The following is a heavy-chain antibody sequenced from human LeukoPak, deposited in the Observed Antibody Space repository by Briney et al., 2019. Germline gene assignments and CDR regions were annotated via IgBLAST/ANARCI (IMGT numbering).Heavy chain of an antibody. Sequence: GGSLRLSCAASGFTVSSNYMSWVRQAPGKGLEWVSVIYSGGSTYYADSVKGRFTISRDNSKNTLYLQMNSLRAEDTAVYYCAKDSAYVVRAFDIWGQGTMVTVSS. CDR3: AKDSAYVVRAFDI. V-gene: IGHV3-53*01. CDR2: IYSGGST. CDR1: GFTVSSNY. J-gene: IGHJ3*02. D-gene: IGHD3-16*01.